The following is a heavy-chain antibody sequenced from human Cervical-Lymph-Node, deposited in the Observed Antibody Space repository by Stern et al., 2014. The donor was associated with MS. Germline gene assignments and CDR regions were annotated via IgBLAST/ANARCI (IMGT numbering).Heavy chain of an antibody. CDR1: GGLFSIFA. D-gene: IGHD1-26*01. J-gene: IGHJ5*01. CDR2: IIPIFGTP. Sequence: VQLVESGAEVKKPGSSVKVSCKASGGLFSIFAINWVRQAPGQGLEWMGGIIPIFGTPNYAQKFRGRLTITADESTSTAYLDLSSLISDDTAMYYCARDPGGSFSNWFDSWGQGTLVTVSS. V-gene: IGHV1-69*01. CDR3: ARDPGGSFSNWFDS.